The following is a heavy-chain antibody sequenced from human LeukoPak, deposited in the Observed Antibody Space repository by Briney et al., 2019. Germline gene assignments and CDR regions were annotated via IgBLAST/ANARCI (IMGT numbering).Heavy chain of an antibody. V-gene: IGHV3-30*02. CDR2: IRYDGSNK. Sequence: PGGSLRLSCAASGFSFSNYGMHWVRQAPGKGLEWVAFIRYDGSNKYHADSVKGRFTISRDNSKNTLYLQMNSLRAEDTAVYCCANNHNESLNYWGQGTLVTVSS. CDR3: ANNHNESLNY. D-gene: IGHD5-24*01. CDR1: GFSFSNYG. J-gene: IGHJ4*02.